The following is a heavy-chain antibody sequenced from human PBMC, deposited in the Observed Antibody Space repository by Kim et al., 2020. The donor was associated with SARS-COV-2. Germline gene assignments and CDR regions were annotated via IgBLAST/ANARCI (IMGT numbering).Heavy chain of an antibody. CDR1: GGSISSSSYY. V-gene: IGHV4-39*01. CDR3: ARRADDFWSGYYNGPFDY. Sequence: SETLSLTCTVSGGSISSSSYYWGWIRQPPGKGLEWIGSIYYSGSTYYNPSLKSRVTISVDTSKNQFSLKLSSVTAADTAVYYCARRADDFWSGYYNGPFDYWGQGTLVTVSS. J-gene: IGHJ4*02. CDR2: IYYSGST. D-gene: IGHD3-3*01.